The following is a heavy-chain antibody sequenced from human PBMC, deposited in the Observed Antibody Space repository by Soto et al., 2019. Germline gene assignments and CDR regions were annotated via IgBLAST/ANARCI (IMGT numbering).Heavy chain of an antibody. CDR3: GKVLVGATGHTDSDS. D-gene: IGHD2-15*01. J-gene: IGHJ4*02. Sequence: SETLSLTCTVSGGSIYRSGYYWGWIRQPPGRGLEWIGNIDYNGVTYSNPSLKSRVTISRDTSKNQFSLKLTSVTAADTALYYCGKVLVGATGHTDSDSWGPGTLVTV. CDR2: IDYNGVT. CDR1: GGSIYRSGYY. V-gene: IGHV4-39*01.